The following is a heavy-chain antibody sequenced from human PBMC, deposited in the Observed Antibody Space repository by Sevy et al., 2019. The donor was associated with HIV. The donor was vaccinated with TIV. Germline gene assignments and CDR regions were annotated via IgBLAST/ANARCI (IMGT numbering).Heavy chain of an antibody. CDR3: ARENYYDSEGYRFDY. CDR2: ISSSSSYI. V-gene: IGHV3-21*01. J-gene: IGHJ4*02. D-gene: IGHD3-22*01. CDR1: GLIFSNYN. Sequence: GGSLRLSCAASGLIFSNYNMNWVRQAPGKGLEWVSPISSSSSYIYYADSVKGRFTISRDNAKNSLSLQMNSLRAADTAAYYCARENYYDSEGYRFDYCGQGTMVTVSS.